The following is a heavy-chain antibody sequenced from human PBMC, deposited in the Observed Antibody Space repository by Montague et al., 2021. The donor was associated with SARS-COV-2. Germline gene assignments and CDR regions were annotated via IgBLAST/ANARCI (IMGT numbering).Heavy chain of an antibody. CDR1: GFTFSSYA. D-gene: IGHD3-10*01. Sequence: SLRLSCAASGFTFSSYAMHWVRQAPGKGLEWVAVISYDGSNKYYADSVKGRFTTSRDNSKNTLYLQMNSLRAEDTAVYYCARDNGPIWFGESSLDYWGQGTLVTVSS. V-gene: IGHV3-30*04. CDR2: ISYDGSNK. CDR3: ARDNGPIWFGESSLDY. J-gene: IGHJ4*02.